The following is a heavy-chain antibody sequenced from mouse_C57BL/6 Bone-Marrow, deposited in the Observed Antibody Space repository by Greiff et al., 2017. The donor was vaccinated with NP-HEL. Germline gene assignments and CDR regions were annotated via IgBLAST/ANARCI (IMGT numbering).Heavy chain of an antibody. D-gene: IGHD4-1*01. Sequence: QVQLQESGAELVRPGASVTLSCKASGYTFTDYEMHWVKQTPVHGLEWIGAIDPETGGTAYNQKFKGKAILTADKSSSTAYMELRSLTSEDSAVYYCRRLGGYYFDYWGQGTTLTVSS. V-gene: IGHV1-15*01. CDR3: RRLGGYYFDY. CDR1: GYTFTDYE. CDR2: IDPETGGT. J-gene: IGHJ2*01.